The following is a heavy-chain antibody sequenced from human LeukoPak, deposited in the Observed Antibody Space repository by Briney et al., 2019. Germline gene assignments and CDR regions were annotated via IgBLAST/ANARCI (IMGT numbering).Heavy chain of an antibody. Sequence: GESLNISCKGSGNTFSTYWIGWVRQLPGKGLEWMGIIYPGDSDTRYSPSFQGQVTISADKSISTAYLQWSSLKASDTAMYYCARTYDSDAFDIWGQGTMVTVSS. D-gene: IGHD3-3*01. CDR2: IYPGDSDT. V-gene: IGHV5-51*01. CDR1: GNTFSTYW. CDR3: ARTYDSDAFDI. J-gene: IGHJ3*02.